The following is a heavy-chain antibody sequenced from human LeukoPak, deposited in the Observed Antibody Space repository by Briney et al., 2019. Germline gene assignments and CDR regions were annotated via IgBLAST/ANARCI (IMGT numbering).Heavy chain of an antibody. CDR2: ISDCGRVT. CDR3: GRDRRQIYYGVDV. J-gene: IGHJ6*02. CDR1: GFSLTIYS. V-gene: IGHV3-48*01. Sequence: GGSLRLSCAASGFSLTIYSMNWVRQAPGKGLGWVSFISDCGRVTYYADSVKGRFTISRDTATNSLYLQMNSLRAEDTAVYYCGRDRRQIYYGVDVWGQGTTVTVSS.